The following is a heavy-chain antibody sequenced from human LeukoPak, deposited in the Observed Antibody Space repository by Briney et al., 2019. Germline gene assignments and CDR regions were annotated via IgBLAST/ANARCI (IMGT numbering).Heavy chain of an antibody. Sequence: ASVKVSCKASGYAFTGYYMHWVRQAPGQGLEWMGWINPNSGGTDYAQKFQGRVTMTRDTSISTAYMELSRLRSDDTAVYYCARYCSGGSCYDVDAFDIWGQGTMVTVSS. CDR1: GYAFTGYY. CDR3: ARYCSGGSCYDVDAFDI. V-gene: IGHV1-2*02. CDR2: INPNSGGT. D-gene: IGHD2-15*01. J-gene: IGHJ3*02.